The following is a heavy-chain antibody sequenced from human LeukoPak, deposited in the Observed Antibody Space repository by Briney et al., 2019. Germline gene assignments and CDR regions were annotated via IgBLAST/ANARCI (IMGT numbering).Heavy chain of an antibody. CDR1: GGSISTYY. CDR2: IYYTGST. CDR3: ARHFNYYGSGSYYGFDP. J-gene: IGHJ5*02. Sequence: SETLSLTCTVSGGSISTYYWTWIRQPPGKGLEWIGYIYYTGSTNYNPSLKSRVTISVDTSKNQFSLKLSSVTAADTAVYYCARHFNYYGSGSYYGFDPWGQGTLVTVSS. V-gene: IGHV4-59*08. D-gene: IGHD3-10*01.